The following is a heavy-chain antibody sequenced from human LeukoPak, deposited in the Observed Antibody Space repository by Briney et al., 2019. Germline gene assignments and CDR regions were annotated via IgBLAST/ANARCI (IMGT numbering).Heavy chain of an antibody. CDR1: GGSVSSSSFY. CDR3: ARDRAGSSSSSYYYYYMDA. J-gene: IGHJ6*03. Sequence: SETLSLTCAVSGGSVSSSSFYWGWIRQPPGKGLEWIASIYFSGSTYYNPSLKSRLTISVDTSKNQFSLKVSSVTAADTAVYYCARDRAGSSSSSYYYYYMDAWGKGTTVTVSS. V-gene: IGHV4-39*02. CDR2: IYFSGST. D-gene: IGHD6-6*01.